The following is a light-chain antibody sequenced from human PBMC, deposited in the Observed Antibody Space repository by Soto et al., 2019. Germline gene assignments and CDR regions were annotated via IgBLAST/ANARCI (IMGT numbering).Light chain of an antibody. CDR2: GAS. Sequence: EIVLTQSPGTLSLSPGERATLSCRASQSVSSSFLAWYQQKPGQAPRLLIYGASSRATGIPDRFSGSGSGTDFTLTISRLEPEDGAVYYCQQYDSSTPTFGGGTKVEIK. CDR1: QSVSSSF. CDR3: QQYDSSTPT. J-gene: IGKJ4*01. V-gene: IGKV3-20*01.